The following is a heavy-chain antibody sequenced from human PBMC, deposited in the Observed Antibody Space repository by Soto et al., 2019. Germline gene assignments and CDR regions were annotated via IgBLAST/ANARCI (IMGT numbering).Heavy chain of an antibody. CDR3: XXXXXXXXYGXYEXXXSFDY. Sequence: QITLKESGPTLVKPTQTLTLTCTFSGFSLSTSGVGVGWIRQPPGKALEWLALIYWDDDKRYSPSLKSRLTITXDXSXXQXXXXXXXXXXXXXXXXXXXXXXXXXXYGXYEXXXSFDYWGQGTLVTVSS. D-gene: IGHD4-17*01. J-gene: IGHJ4*02. CDR2: IYWDDDK. CDR1: GFSLSTSGVG. V-gene: IGHV2-5*02.